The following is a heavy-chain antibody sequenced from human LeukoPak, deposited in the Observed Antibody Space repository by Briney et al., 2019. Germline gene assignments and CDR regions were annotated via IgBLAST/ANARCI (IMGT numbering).Heavy chain of an antibody. Sequence: SVKDSCKASGGTFSSYAISWERQAPGQGLEWMGGIIPILGIANYAQKFQGRVTITADKSTSTAYMELSSLRSEDTAVYYCARDLTLYCTNGVCYAFDIWGQGTMVTVSS. CDR3: ARDLTLYCTNGVCYAFDI. D-gene: IGHD2-8*01. J-gene: IGHJ3*02. CDR2: IIPILGIA. V-gene: IGHV1-69*10. CDR1: GGTFSSYA.